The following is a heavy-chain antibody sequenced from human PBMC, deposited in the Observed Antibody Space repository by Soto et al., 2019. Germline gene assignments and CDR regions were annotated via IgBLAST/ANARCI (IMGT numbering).Heavy chain of an antibody. D-gene: IGHD2-15*01. CDR2: ISYDGKKK. V-gene: IGHV3-30*04. CDR1: GFTFSRYA. J-gene: IGHJ2*01. Sequence: GGSLRLSCEASGFTFSRYAMHWVRQAPGQGLEWVAVISYDGKKKLYADSVKGRFTISRDSSKNTLHLQVDSLRVDDTALYYCSRAATYDSAATEWYFDLWGRGTLVTVS. CDR3: SRAATYDSAATEWYFDL.